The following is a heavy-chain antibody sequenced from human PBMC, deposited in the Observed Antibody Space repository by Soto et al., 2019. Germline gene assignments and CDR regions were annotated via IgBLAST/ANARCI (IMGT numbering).Heavy chain of an antibody. J-gene: IGHJ6*02. D-gene: IGHD3-10*01. V-gene: IGHV1-69*01. CDR1: GGTFSSYA. CDR2: IIPIFGTA. Sequence: QVQLVQSGAEVKKPGSSVKVSCKASGGTFSSYAISWVRQAPGQGLEWMGGIIPIFGTANYAQKFHGRVTITADESTSTAYMELSSLRSEDTAVYYCARPFGELIPDYYYYYGMDVWGQGTTVTVSS. CDR3: ARPFGELIPDYYYYYGMDV.